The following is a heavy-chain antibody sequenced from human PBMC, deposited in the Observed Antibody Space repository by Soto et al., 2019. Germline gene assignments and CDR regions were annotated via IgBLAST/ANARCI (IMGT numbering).Heavy chain of an antibody. CDR3: AKPPLQQLVDYYYMDV. D-gene: IGHD6-13*01. V-gene: IGHV3-23*01. CDR1: GCTFSNLA. CDR2: ISGSGGST. Sequence: PGLSLRLSWAASGCTFSNLAMSWVRQAQGKGLEWVSAISGSGGSTYYADSVKGRFTISRDNSKNTLYLQMNSLRAEDTAVYYCAKPPLQQLVDYYYMDVWGKGTTVTVSS. J-gene: IGHJ6*03.